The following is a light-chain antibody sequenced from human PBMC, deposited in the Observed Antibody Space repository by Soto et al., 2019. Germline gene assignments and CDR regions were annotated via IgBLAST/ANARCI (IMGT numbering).Light chain of an antibody. J-gene: IGKJ1*01. V-gene: IGKV3-20*01. CDR3: QQYNSPPRT. CDR2: GAS. Sequence: EIVLTQSPGSLSLSPGERATLSCRASQSVSSYLAWYQQKPGQAPRLLIYGASSRASGIPDRFSGSGSGTDFTLTISRLEPEDFAVYYGQQYNSPPRTFGQGTKVEIK. CDR1: QSVSSY.